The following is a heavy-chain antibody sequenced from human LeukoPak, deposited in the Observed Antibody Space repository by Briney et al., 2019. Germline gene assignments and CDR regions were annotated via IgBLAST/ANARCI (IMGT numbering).Heavy chain of an antibody. CDR2: ISTSNSYI. CDR1: GFTFSSSS. D-gene: IGHD6-19*01. J-gene: IGHJ4*02. V-gene: IGHV3-21*01. Sequence: GGSLRLSCAGSGFTFSSSSMNWVRQAPGKGLEWVSSISTSNSYIYYADSVKGRFTISRDSARNSLFLQMNSLRAEDTAVYYCARQQWLDGAYYFDYWGQGTLVTVSS. CDR3: ARQQWLDGAYYFDY.